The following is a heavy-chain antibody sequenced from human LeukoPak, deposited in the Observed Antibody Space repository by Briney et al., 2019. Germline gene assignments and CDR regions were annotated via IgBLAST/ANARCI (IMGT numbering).Heavy chain of an antibody. Sequence: GGSLRLSCAASGFTFSNYWMHWVRQAPGKGLVWVSRINSDGINTSYADSVKGRFTISRDNAKNTLNLQMNSLRAEDTAVYYCARDLGQYYDTSDNWLDPWGQGTLVTVSS. V-gene: IGHV3-74*01. CDR1: GFTFSNYW. J-gene: IGHJ5*02. D-gene: IGHD3-22*01. CDR2: INSDGINT. CDR3: ARDLGQYYDTSDNWLDP.